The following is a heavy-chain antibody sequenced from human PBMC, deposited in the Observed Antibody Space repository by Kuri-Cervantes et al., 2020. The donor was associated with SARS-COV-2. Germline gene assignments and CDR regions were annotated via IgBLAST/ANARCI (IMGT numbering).Heavy chain of an antibody. CDR2: INHSGST. Sequence: SETLSLTCAVYGGSFSGYYWSWIRQPPGKGLEWIGEINHSGSTNYNPSLKSRVTISVDTSRNQFSLKLSSVTAADTAVYYCARDKDCSGGSCYFVIQNLPYVWGQGTTVTVSS. CDR3: ARDKDCSGGSCYFVIQNLPYV. V-gene: IGHV4-34*01. D-gene: IGHD2-15*01. CDR1: GGSFSGYY. J-gene: IGHJ6*02.